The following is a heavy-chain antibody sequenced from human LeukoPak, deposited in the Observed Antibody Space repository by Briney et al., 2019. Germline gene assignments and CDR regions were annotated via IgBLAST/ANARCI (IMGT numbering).Heavy chain of an antibody. CDR1: GGSINNNNNY. Sequence: PSETLSLTCTVSGGSINNNNNYWAWIRQPPGKGLEWIGSMSYSGSTYYNPSLKSRVTISLDTSKNQFSLKLSSVTAADTAVYYCARVHYYGPFDYWGQGTLVTVSS. CDR3: ARVHYYGPFDY. V-gene: IGHV4-39*07. J-gene: IGHJ4*02. D-gene: IGHD3-10*01. CDR2: MSYSGST.